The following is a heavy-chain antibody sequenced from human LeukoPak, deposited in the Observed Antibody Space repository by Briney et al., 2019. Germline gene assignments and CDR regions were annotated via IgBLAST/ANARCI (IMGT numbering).Heavy chain of an antibody. D-gene: IGHD3-22*01. Sequence: SETLSLTCTVSGGSISSGSYYWSWIRQPAGKGLEWIGRIYTSGSTNYNPSLKSRVTISVDTSKNQFSLKLSSVTAADTAVYYCARFEDSSGYPYFDYWGQGTLVTVSS. CDR1: GGSISSGSYY. CDR2: IYTSGST. V-gene: IGHV4-61*02. CDR3: ARFEDSSGYPYFDY. J-gene: IGHJ4*02.